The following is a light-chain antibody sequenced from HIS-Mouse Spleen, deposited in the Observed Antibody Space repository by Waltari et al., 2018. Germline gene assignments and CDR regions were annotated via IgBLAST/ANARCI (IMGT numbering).Light chain of an antibody. J-gene: IGLJ3*02. CDR2: EGS. Sequence: QSALTQPASVSGSPGQSITISCTGTSTDVGSYNLVAWYRHHPGKAPKPMIYEGSKPPSGVSNRFSGSKSGNTASLTISGLQAEDEADYYCCSYAGSSTWVFGGGTKLTVL. V-gene: IGLV2-23*01. CDR1: STDVGSYNL. CDR3: CSYAGSSTWV.